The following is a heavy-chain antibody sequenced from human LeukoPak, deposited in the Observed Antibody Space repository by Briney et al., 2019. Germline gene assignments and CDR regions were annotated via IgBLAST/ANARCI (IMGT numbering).Heavy chain of an antibody. Sequence: SETLSLTCVVSGGSISSPDYTWSWIRQPLGKGLEWIGHIYYTGRTYYNPSLESRVTISMDTSMNQFSPNLSSLTAADTALYYCSRLTEYQGFDYWGQGILVTVSS. J-gene: IGHJ4*02. CDR1: GGSISSPDYT. V-gene: IGHV4-30-4*07. CDR2: IYYTGRT. CDR3: SRLTEYQGFDY. D-gene: IGHD7-27*01.